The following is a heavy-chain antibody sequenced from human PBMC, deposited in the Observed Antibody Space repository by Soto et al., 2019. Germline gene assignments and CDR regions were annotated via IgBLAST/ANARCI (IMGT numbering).Heavy chain of an antibody. Sequence: QLQLQESGPGLVRPSETLSLICTVSGGSITRNDHYWGWIRQSPGKGLEWIGDIKSSGSTNYNLSHKSRVIMSVETSKNQFPLKMNSVTAADTAVYYCARLGSSGWYQGSYFDYWGQGTLVTVSS. CDR3: ARLGSSGWYQGSYFDY. V-gene: IGHV4-39*01. CDR1: GGSITRNDHY. D-gene: IGHD6-19*01. CDR2: IKSSGST. J-gene: IGHJ4*02.